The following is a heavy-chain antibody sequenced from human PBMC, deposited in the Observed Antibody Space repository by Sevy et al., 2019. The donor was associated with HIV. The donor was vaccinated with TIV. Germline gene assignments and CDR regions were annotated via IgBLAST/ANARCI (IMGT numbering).Heavy chain of an antibody. D-gene: IGHD1-26*01. CDR1: GFAFRGSA. V-gene: IGHV3-73*01. Sequence: GGSLRLSCAASGFAFRGSAIHWVRQASGKGLEWIGRIRSKGNSFATDYVPSVKGRFTISREDSKQTAYLEMSSLKMDDTAVYYCAGQVGDTVMAIFDYWGQGTLVTVSS. CDR3: AGQVGDTVMAIFDY. J-gene: IGHJ4*02. CDR2: IRSKGNSFAT.